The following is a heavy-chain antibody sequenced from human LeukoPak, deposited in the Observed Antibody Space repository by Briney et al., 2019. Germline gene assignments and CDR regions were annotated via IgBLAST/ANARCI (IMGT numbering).Heavy chain of an antibody. D-gene: IGHD3-22*01. CDR3: ASEYYYDSSGYRGHPFDY. J-gene: IGHJ4*02. Sequence: SETLSLTCTVSGDSISSSIYYWGWILQAPGKGLDWIGSIYYSGSTYYNPSLKSRVTISVDTSKNQFSLKVTSVTAADTAVYYCASEYYYDSSGYRGHPFDYWGQGTLVTVSS. CDR2: IYYSGST. CDR1: GDSISSSIYY. V-gene: IGHV4-39*07.